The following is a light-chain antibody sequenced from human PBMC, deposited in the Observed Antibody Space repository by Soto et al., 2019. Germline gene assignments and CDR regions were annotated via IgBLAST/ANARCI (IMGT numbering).Light chain of an antibody. J-gene: IGKJ1*01. CDR1: RGIASY. Sequence: DIQMTQSPSSLSASVGDRVTITCRASRGIASYLAWYQQKPGKVPKLLISAASTLQSGVPYRFSGSGSGTEFTLAMSRLQPEDFATDYCLQNNSDPWTFGQGTKVEIK. CDR3: LQNNSDPWT. V-gene: IGKV1-27*01. CDR2: AAS.